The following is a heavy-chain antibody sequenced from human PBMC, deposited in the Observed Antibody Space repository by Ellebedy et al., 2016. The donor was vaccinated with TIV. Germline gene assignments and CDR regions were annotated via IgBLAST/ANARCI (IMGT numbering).Heavy chain of an antibody. CDR1: GFTFSDQY. CDR2: IRNKANSYNT. D-gene: IGHD6-19*01. CDR3: ARIGGWHGASDCMDV. V-gene: IGHV3-72*01. Sequence: GESLKISCAASGFTFSDQYMDWVRQAAGKGLEWVGRIRNKANSYNTEYAASVKGRFTISKDDSKNSLYLQMNGLKIEYTAVYYCARIGGWHGASDCMDVWGQGTTVTVSS. J-gene: IGHJ6*02.